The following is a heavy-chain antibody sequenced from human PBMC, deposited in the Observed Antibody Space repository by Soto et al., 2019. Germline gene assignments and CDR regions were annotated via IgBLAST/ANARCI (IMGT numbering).Heavy chain of an antibody. V-gene: IGHV1-2*06. D-gene: IGHD3-10*01. CDR1: GYTFTSYY. Sequence: ASVKVSCKASGYTFTSYYIHWVRQAPGQGLEWMGRINPITGGTNYAPKFQGRVTMTRDTSITTAYMELSRLRSDDTATYYCTRAYGAETFDFWGQGTRVTVSS. J-gene: IGHJ5*01. CDR2: INPITGGT. CDR3: TRAYGAETFDF.